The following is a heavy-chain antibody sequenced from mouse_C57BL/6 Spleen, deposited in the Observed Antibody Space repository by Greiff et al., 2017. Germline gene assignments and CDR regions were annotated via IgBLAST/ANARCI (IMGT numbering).Heavy chain of an antibody. Sequence: EVNVVESGGDLVKPGGSLKLSCAASGFTFSSYGMSWVRQTPDKRLEWVATISSGGSYTYYPDSVKGRFTISRDNAKNTLYLQMSSLKSEDTAMYYCAREFACWGQGTLVTVSA. J-gene: IGHJ3*01. CDR3: AREFAC. CDR1: GFTFSSYG. V-gene: IGHV5-6*01. CDR2: ISSGGSYT.